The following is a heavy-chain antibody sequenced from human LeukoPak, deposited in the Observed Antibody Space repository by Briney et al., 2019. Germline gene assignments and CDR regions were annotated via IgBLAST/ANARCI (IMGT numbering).Heavy chain of an antibody. Sequence: PGGSLRLSCAASGFTFSSYWMSWVRQAPGKGLEWVANIKQDGSEKYYVDSVKSRFTISRDNAKNSLYLQMNSLRAEDTAVYYCARGYSSLGYYYYMDVWGKGTTVTVSS. CDR1: GFTFSSYW. V-gene: IGHV3-7*04. J-gene: IGHJ6*03. CDR2: IKQDGSEK. D-gene: IGHD6-19*01. CDR3: ARGYSSLGYYYYMDV.